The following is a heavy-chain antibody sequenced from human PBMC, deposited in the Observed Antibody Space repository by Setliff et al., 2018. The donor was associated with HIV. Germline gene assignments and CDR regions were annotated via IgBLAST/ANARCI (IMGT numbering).Heavy chain of an antibody. V-gene: IGHV4-38-2*02. CDR1: GYSISSGYY. CDR2: IYYSGST. Sequence: PSETLSLTCAVSGYSISSGYYWSWIRQPPGKGLEWIGSIYYSGSTYYNPSLKSRVTISVDTSKNQFSLKLNSVTAADTAVYYCARDTNPLDPNFWSGYSRGWFDPWGQGTLVTVSS. CDR3: ARDTNPLDPNFWSGYSRGWFDP. D-gene: IGHD3-3*01. J-gene: IGHJ5*02.